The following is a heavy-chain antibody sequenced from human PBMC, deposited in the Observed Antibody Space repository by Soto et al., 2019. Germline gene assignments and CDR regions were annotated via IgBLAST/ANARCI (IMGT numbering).Heavy chain of an antibody. J-gene: IGHJ4*02. CDR3: ARYDFGTFDY. Sequence: SETLSLTCAVSGDSISSSFWWSWVRQPPGKGLEWIGEIYHTESTVYNPPLKSRVTISVDKSKNQFSLNLDSVTAADTAVYYCARYDFGTFDYWGRGILVTV. CDR2: IYHTEST. D-gene: IGHD4-17*01. V-gene: IGHV4-4*02. CDR1: GDSISSSFW.